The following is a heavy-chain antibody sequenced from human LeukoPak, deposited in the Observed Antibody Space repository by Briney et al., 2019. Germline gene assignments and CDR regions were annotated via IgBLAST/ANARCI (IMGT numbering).Heavy chain of an antibody. CDR1: GFTVSSNY. CDR3: ARLGGGIYYYYGMDV. CDR2: ISTGGNT. D-gene: IGHD3-16*01. J-gene: IGHJ6*02. V-gene: IGHV3-66*04. Sequence: GGSLRLSCAASGFTVSSNYMSWVRQAPGKGLECVSVISTGGNTYYVDSVKGRFTVSRDTSKNTLYLQMNSLRAEDTAVYYCARLGGGIYYYYGMDVWGQGTTVTVSS.